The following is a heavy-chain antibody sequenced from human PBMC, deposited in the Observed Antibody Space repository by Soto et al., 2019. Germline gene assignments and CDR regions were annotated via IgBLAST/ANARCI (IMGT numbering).Heavy chain of an antibody. D-gene: IGHD1-26*01. CDR2: IGDSGAST. Sequence: EVLLLESGGGLVQPGGSLRLSCEASGFSFSSCAMNWVRQAPGKGLEWVSAIGDSGASTYYADSVKGRFTISRDNSRNTLYLQLNSLRADDTAVYYCAKGVELDVWGNGTTVTVSS. CDR1: GFSFSSCA. V-gene: IGHV3-23*01. CDR3: AKGVELDV. J-gene: IGHJ6*04.